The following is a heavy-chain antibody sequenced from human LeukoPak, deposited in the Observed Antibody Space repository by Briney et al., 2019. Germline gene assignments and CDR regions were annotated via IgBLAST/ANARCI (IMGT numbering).Heavy chain of an antibody. J-gene: IGHJ4*02. Sequence: SQTLSLTCTVSGGSISSGDYYWSWIRQPPGKGLEWIGYIYYSGSTYYNPSLKSRVTISVNTSKNQFSLKLSSVTGADTAVYYCGCRGLWFGDIDYWGQGTLVTVSS. D-gene: IGHD3-10*01. CDR2: IYYSGST. V-gene: IGHV4-30-4*01. CDR3: GCRGLWFGDIDY. CDR1: GGSISSGDYY.